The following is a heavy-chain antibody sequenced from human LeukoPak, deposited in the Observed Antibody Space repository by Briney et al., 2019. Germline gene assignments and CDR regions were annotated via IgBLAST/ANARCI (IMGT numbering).Heavy chain of an antibody. V-gene: IGHV4-4*07. CDR3: ARSLDYGSSYYFDY. CDR2: IYTSGST. CDR1: GGSISGYY. D-gene: IGHD6-6*01. J-gene: IGHJ4*02. Sequence: SETLPLTCTVSGGSISGYYWNWIRQPAGRALEWIGRIYTSGSTNYNPSLKSRVTMSVDTSKNHFSLKLSSVTAADTALYYCARSLDYGSSYYFDYWGQGTLVTVSS.